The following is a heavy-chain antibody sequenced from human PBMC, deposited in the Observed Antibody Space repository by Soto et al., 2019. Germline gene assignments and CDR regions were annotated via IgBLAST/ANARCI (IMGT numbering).Heavy chain of an antibody. CDR2: IYYSGST. V-gene: IGHV4-31*03. J-gene: IGHJ5*02. Sequence: SETRSLTCTVSGGSISSVGYYWIWIRQHPGKGLEWIGYIYYSGSTYYNPSLKSRVTISVDTSKNQFSLKLSSVTAADTAVYYCARVSADFWSGSWFDPWGQGTLVTVPQ. CDR3: ARVSADFWSGSWFDP. D-gene: IGHD3-3*01. CDR1: GGSISSVGYY.